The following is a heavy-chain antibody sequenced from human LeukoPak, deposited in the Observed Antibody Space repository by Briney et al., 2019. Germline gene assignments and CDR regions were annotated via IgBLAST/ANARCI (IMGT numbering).Heavy chain of an antibody. J-gene: IGHJ5*02. CDR3: ARQGTTVTSNWFDP. Sequence: SETLSLTCTVSGGSISSYYWTWIRQPPGKGLELIGYIYYTGSTNYNPSLKSRVTISVDTSKNQFSLKLSSVTAADTAVYYCARQGTTVTSNWFDPGGQGTLVTVSS. D-gene: IGHD4-17*01. V-gene: IGHV4-59*08. CDR1: GGSISSYY. CDR2: IYYTGST.